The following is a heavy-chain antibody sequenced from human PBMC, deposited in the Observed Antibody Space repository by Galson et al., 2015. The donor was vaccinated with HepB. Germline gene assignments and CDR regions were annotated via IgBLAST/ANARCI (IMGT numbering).Heavy chain of an antibody. CDR3: ARDPRWQQLVILDP. J-gene: IGHJ5*02. CDR2: INPKSGGT. V-gene: IGHV1-69*10. D-gene: IGHD6-13*01. CDR1: GGTFSSYA. Sequence: SVKVSCKASGGTFSSYAISWVRQAPGQGLEWMGRINPKSGGTNYAQNFQGRVTITRDTSASTAYMELSSLRSEDTAVYYCARDPRWQQLVILDPWGQGTLVTVSS.